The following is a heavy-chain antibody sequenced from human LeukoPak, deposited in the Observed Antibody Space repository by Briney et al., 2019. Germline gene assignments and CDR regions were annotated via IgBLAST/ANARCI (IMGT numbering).Heavy chain of an antibody. J-gene: IGHJ4*02. V-gene: IGHV3-21*01. CDR2: ISSSSSYI. CDR3: ASGPADRGGY. Sequence: GGSLRLSCAAPGFTFSSYSMNSVRQAPGKGLEWVSSISSSSSYIYYADSVKGRFTISRDNAKNSLYLQMNSLRAEDTAVYYCASGPADRGGYWGQGTLVTVSS. D-gene: IGHD1-14*01. CDR1: GFTFSSYS.